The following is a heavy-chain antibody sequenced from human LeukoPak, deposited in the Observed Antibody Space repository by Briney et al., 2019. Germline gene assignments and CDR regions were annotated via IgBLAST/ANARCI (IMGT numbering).Heavy chain of an antibody. J-gene: IGHJ4*02. CDR2: INSDGSST. V-gene: IGHV3-74*01. CDR3: ARATVHPHIVVGSGDY. Sequence: PGGSLRLSCAASGFTFSSYWMHWVRQAPGKGLVWVSRINSDGSSTSYADSVKGRFTISRDNAKNTLYLQMNSLRAEDTAVYYCARATVHPHIVVGSGDYWGQGTLVTVSS. D-gene: IGHD2-21*01. CDR1: GFTFSSYW.